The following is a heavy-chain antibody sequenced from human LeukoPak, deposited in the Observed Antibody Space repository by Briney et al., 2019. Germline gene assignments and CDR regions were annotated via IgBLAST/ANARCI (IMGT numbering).Heavy chain of an antibody. CDR1: GSIFGDYG. J-gene: IGHJ4*02. CDR3: TRAGGYDNYLDY. Sequence: GRSLRLSCTISGSIFGDYGFNWVRQAPGKGLEWVGFIRRKAHDWTPQYAASVQGRFTISRDDSKSVAYLQMNTLKTEDTGIYYCTRAGGYDNYLDYWGQGTLVTVSS. D-gene: IGHD5-12*01. CDR2: IRRKAHDWTP. V-gene: IGHV3-49*04.